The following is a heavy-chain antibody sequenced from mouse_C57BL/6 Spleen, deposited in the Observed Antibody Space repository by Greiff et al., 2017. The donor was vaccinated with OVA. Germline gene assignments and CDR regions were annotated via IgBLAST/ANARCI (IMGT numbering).Heavy chain of an antibody. V-gene: IGHV1-19*01. D-gene: IGHD1-1*01. CDR2: INPYNGGT. Sequence: EVQLQQSGPVLVKPGASVKMSCKASGYTFTDYYMNWVKQSHGKSLEWIGVINPYNGGTSYNQKFKGKATLTVDKSSSTAYMELNSLTSEDAAVYYCARDPSGSSPYYARDYGGQGTSVTVSS. J-gene: IGHJ4*01. CDR3: ARDPSGSSPYYARDY. CDR1: GYTFTDYY.